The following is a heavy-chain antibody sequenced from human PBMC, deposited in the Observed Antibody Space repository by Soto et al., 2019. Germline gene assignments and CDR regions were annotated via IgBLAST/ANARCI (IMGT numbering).Heavy chain of an antibody. D-gene: IGHD3-10*01. CDR2: IYYSGST. V-gene: IGHV4-30-4*01. CDR1: GGSISSGDYY. J-gene: IGHJ4*02. CDR3: ARAQGSGFLVS. Sequence: QVQLQESGPGLVKPSQTLSLTCTVSGGSISSGDYYWSWIRQPPGKGLEWIGYIYYSGSTYYNPSRKGRVTISVDTSKNQFSLKLSSVTAAGTAVYYCARAQGSGFLVSWGQGTLVTVSS.